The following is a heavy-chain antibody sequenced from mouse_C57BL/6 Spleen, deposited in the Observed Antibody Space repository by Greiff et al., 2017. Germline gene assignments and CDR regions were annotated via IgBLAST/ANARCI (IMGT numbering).Heavy chain of an antibody. CDR2: IHPNSGST. CDR3: ARGYYYYGCYYAMDY. D-gene: IGHD2-4*01. J-gene: IGHJ4*01. Sequence: QVQLQQPGAELVKPGASVKLSCKASGYTFTSYWMHWVKQRPGQGLEWIGMIHPNSGSTNYNEKFKSKATLTVDKSSSTAYMQLSSLTSEDSAVYYCARGYYYYGCYYAMDYWGQGTSVTVSS. CDR1: GYTFTSYW. V-gene: IGHV1-64*01.